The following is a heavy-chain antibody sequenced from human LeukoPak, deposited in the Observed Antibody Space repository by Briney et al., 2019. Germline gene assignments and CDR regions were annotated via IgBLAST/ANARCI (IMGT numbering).Heavy chain of an antibody. J-gene: IGHJ4*02. CDR1: GGSSSGYY. Sequence: PSETLSLTCAVYGGSSSGYYWTWIRQPPGKGLEWIGEIHYSGRINYNPSLKSRVTISADTSKNHFSLKMNSVTAADTAVYYCSRGTDAYKCGNSWGQGTLVTVSS. D-gene: IGHD5-24*01. V-gene: IGHV4-34*01. CDR2: IHYSGRI. CDR3: SRGTDAYKCGNS.